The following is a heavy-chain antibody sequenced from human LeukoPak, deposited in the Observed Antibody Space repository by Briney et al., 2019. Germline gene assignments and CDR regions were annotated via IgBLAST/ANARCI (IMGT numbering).Heavy chain of an antibody. J-gene: IGHJ2*01. Sequence: GGSLRLSCAASGFTFSSYSMNWVRQAPGKGLEWVSSISSSSSYIYYADSVKGRFTISRDNSKNTLYLQMNSLRAEDTAVYYCAKDPVSSSYHYWYFDLWGRGTLVTVSS. CDR3: AKDPVSSSYHYWYFDL. CDR1: GFTFSSYS. CDR2: ISSSSSYI. V-gene: IGHV3-21*01. D-gene: IGHD6-13*01.